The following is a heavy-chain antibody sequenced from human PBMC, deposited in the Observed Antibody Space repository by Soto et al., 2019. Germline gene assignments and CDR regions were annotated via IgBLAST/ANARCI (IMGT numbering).Heavy chain of an antibody. CDR2: VNWNGGST. CDR3: VRGASLNFDY. Sequence: EVQLVESGGGVLRPGESLRLSCAASGFIFDDYGMIWARQALGKGLEWVSGVNWNGGSTGYADTVKGRFTISRDNAKNFLFLQMNSLRVEDTAFYYCVRGASLNFDYWGQGTLVTVSS. D-gene: IGHD1-26*01. J-gene: IGHJ4*02. CDR1: GFIFDDYG. V-gene: IGHV3-20*04.